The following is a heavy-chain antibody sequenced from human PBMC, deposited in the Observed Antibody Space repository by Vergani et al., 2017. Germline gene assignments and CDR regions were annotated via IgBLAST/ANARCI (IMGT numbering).Heavy chain of an antibody. CDR1: GFPFSTYG. J-gene: IGHJ4*02. V-gene: IGHV3-30*02. D-gene: IGHD3-9*01. Sequence: QVQLVESGGGVVQPGESLRLSCAASGFPFSTYGMHWVRQAPGKGLEWVAFIQKDGIDKFYADSVRGRFTISRDISKNTLYLEMNSLSAEDTALYHCAKDLDDILTGPFDYWGQGTLVTVSS. CDR2: IQKDGIDK. CDR3: AKDLDDILTGPFDY.